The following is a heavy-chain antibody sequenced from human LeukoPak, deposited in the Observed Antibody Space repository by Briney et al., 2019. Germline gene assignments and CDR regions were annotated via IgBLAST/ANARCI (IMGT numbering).Heavy chain of an antibody. CDR2: IYYSGST. D-gene: IGHD3-10*01. Sequence: SETLSLTCTVSGGSISSHYWSWIRQPPGKGLEWIGYIYYSGSTNYNPSLKSRVTISVDTSKNQFSLKLSSVTAADTAVYYCARAEGSGSYYNAYFDYWGQGTLVTVPS. CDR1: GGSISSHY. V-gene: IGHV4-59*11. CDR3: ARAEGSGSYYNAYFDY. J-gene: IGHJ4*02.